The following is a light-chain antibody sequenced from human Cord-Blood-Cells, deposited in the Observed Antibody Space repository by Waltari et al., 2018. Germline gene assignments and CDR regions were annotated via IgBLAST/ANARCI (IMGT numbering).Light chain of an antibody. Sequence: QSVLTQPPSASGTPGQRVTISCSGSSSNIGSNYVYWYQQLPGTAPKLLIYRNKPRPSGVPGRFSGSKSGTSASLAISGLRSEDEAEYYCAAWDDSLSGWVFGGGTKLTVL. CDR3: AAWDDSLSGWV. V-gene: IGLV1-47*01. CDR1: SSNIGSNY. J-gene: IGLJ3*02. CDR2: RNK.